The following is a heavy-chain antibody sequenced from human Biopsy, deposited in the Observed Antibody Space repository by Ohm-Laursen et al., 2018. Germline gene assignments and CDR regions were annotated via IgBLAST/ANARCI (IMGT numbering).Heavy chain of an antibody. CDR1: GGNLRSYG. V-gene: IGHV1-69*01. CDR2: IMPAFGVV. J-gene: IGHJ6*02. CDR3: ARGEAARVNDNYRYRLDH. D-gene: IGHD6-6*01. Sequence: SSVKVSCQASGGNLRSYGISWVRQAPGQGLEWMGGIMPAFGVVNYGQNFEGRVTIDADDSTTTVDLSSLTSEDTAVYYCARGEAARVNDNYRYRLDHWGQGTTVVVSS.